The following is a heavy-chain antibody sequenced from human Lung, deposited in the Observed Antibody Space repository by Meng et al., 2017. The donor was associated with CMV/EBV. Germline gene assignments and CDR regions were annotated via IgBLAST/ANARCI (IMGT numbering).Heavy chain of an antibody. J-gene: IGHJ6*02. D-gene: IGHD2-2*01. CDR1: GYTFTSHG. Sequence: ASXXVSCKASGYTFTSHGMSWVRQAPGQGLEWMGWISGYNGDTNYAQKLQGRVTMTTDTSTTTVYMELRSLRSDDTAVYYCARDSSGYAKSFYDYYGLDVWGQGTADTVSS. V-gene: IGHV1-18*01. CDR2: ISGYNGDT. CDR3: ARDSSGYAKSFYDYYGLDV.